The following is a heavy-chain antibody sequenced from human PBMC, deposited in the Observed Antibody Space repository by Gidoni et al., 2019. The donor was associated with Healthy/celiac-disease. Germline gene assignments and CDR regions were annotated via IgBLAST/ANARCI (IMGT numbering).Heavy chain of an antibody. V-gene: IGHV4-39*07. CDR3: ARGRGAMADY. CDR2: IYYSGST. J-gene: IGHJ4*02. D-gene: IGHD3-16*01. CDR1: GRSISSSSSY. Sequence: QLQLQDSGPGLVKPSATLSLTRTVSGRSISSSSSYWGWIRQPPGKGLEWIGSIYYSGSTYYNPSLKSRVTISVDTSKNQFSLKLSSVTAADTAVYYCARGRGAMADYWGQGTLVTVSS.